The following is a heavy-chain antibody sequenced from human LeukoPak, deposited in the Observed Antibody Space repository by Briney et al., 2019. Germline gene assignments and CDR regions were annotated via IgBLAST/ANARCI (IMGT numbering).Heavy chain of an antibody. CDR1: GFTFSDFW. CDR2: TNEAGGDK. Sequence: GGSLRLSCAAFGFTFSDFWMSWVRQAPGKGLECVASTNEAGGDKYYVDSVKGRFTISRDNSKNSLSLQMNSLTAEDTAIYYCARDAGNSGYGCDLWGQGTLVTVSS. V-gene: IGHV3-7*01. J-gene: IGHJ5*02. CDR3: ARDAGNSGYGCDL. D-gene: IGHD5-12*01.